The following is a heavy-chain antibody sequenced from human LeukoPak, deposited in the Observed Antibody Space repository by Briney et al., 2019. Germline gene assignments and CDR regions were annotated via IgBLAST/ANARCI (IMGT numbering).Heavy chain of an antibody. Sequence: SQTLSLTCDVSGGSISSGLYSWSWIRQPLGKGLEWIGYIYHTGSTYYNPSLKSRVTISVDTSKNQFSLKLSSVTAADTAVYYCAGEEGRTDAFDIWGQGTMVTVSS. J-gene: IGHJ3*02. V-gene: IGHV4-30-2*05. CDR1: GGSISSGLYS. CDR3: AGEEGRTDAFDI. CDR2: IYHTGST. D-gene: IGHD1-14*01.